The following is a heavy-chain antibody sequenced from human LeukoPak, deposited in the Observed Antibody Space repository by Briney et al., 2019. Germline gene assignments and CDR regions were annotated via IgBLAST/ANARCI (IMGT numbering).Heavy chain of an antibody. CDR3: ARAPSPIVATALFDY. CDR2: INAGNGNT. D-gene: IGHD5-12*01. CDR1: GYTVTSYA. Sequence: GASVKVSCKASGYTVTSYAMHWVRQAPGQRLEWMGWINAGNGNTKYSQKFQGRVTITRDTSASTAYMELSSLRSEDTAVYYCARAPSPIVATALFDYWGQGTLVTVSS. V-gene: IGHV1-3*01. J-gene: IGHJ4*02.